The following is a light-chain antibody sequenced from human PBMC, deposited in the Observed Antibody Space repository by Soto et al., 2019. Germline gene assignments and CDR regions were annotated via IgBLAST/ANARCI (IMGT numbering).Light chain of an antibody. Sequence: IQMTQSPSSLSASVGDRVTITCQASQDITNYLIWYQQKPGKAPKLLIYDASSLGTGVSSRFSGSGSGTHFTLPISSLQPEDIATYYCQQFDSVPCTFGQGTKLEMK. CDR1: QDITNY. CDR2: DAS. V-gene: IGKV1-33*01. CDR3: QQFDSVPCT. J-gene: IGKJ2*02.